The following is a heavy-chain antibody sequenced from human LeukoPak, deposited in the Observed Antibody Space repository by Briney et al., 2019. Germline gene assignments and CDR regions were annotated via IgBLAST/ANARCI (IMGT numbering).Heavy chain of an antibody. CDR2: ISAYNGNT. J-gene: IGHJ4*02. CDR1: GYTFTSYG. V-gene: IGHV1-18*01. CDR3: ARAKYYYDSSGLGPGTYFDY. D-gene: IGHD3-22*01. Sequence: ASVKVSCKASGYTFTSYGISWVRQAPGQGLEWMGWISAYNGNTNYAQKLQGRVTMTTDTSTSTAYMELRSLRSEDTAVYYCARAKYYYDSSGLGPGTYFDYWGQGTLVTVSS.